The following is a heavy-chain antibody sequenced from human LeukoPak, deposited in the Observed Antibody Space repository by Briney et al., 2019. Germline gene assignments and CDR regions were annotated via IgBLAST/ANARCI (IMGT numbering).Heavy chain of an antibody. J-gene: IGHJ4*02. D-gene: IGHD2-8*01. Sequence: ASVKVSCKASGYTFTSYGINWVRQAPGQGLEWMGWVSAYNGNTNYAQKLQGRVTMTTDTSTSTAYMELRSLRSDDTAVYYCARLKYCTNGVCYAGFDYWGQGTLVTVSS. CDR3: ARLKYCTNGVCYAGFDY. CDR1: GYTFTSYG. V-gene: IGHV1-18*01. CDR2: VSAYNGNT.